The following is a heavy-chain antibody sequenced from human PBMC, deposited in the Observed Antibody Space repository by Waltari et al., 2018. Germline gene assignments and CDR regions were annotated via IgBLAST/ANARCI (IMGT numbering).Heavy chain of an antibody. D-gene: IGHD6-19*01. V-gene: IGHV3-23*01. Sequence: EVQLLESGGGLVQPGGSLRLSCAASGFTFSTYAMTWVRQAPGKGLEWVSIISRSGGSTYYADSVKGRFTISRDNAKNSLYLQMNSLRAEDTAVYYCARNLLIAVAGTADYWGQGTLVTVSS. J-gene: IGHJ4*02. CDR2: ISRSGGST. CDR3: ARNLLIAVAGTADY. CDR1: GFTFSTYA.